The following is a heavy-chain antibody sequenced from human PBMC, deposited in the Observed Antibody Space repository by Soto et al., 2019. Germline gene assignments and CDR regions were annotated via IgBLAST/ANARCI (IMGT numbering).Heavy chain of an antibody. Sequence: GGSLRLSCAASGFTFSSYWMSWVRQGPGKGLERVANIKQDGGEKYYVDSVKGRFTISRDNAKNSLYLQMNSLRAEDTAVYYCARAVGIYYYYYYMDVWGKGTTVTVSS. J-gene: IGHJ6*03. D-gene: IGHD7-27*01. V-gene: IGHV3-7*01. CDR1: GFTFSSYW. CDR3: ARAVGIYYYYYYMDV. CDR2: IKQDGGEK.